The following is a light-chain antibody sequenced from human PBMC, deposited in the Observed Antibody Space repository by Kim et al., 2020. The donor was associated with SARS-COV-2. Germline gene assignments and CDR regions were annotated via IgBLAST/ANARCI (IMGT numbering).Light chain of an antibody. J-gene: IGLJ3*02. Sequence: QAVLTQPPSASGTPGQRVTISCSGSSSNIGSNTVNWYQQLPGTAPKLLIYSNNQRPSGVPDRFSGSKSGTSTSLAISGLQSEDEADYYCSSYKSSSTPWVFGGGTQLTVL. CDR3: SSYKSSSTPWV. CDR1: SSNIGSNT. CDR2: SNN. V-gene: IGLV1-44*01.